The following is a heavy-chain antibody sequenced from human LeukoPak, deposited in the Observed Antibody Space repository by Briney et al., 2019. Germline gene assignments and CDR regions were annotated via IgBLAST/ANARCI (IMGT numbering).Heavy chain of an antibody. CDR2: IKQDGSEK. CDR1: GFTFSSYW. Sequence: GGSLRLSCAASGFTFSSYWMSWVRQAPGKGLEWVANIKQDGSEKYYVDSVKGRFTISRDNAKNSLYLQMNSLRAEDTAVYYCARIRYQLLRDNWFDPWGQGTLVTVSS. CDR3: ARIRYQLLRDNWFDP. V-gene: IGHV3-7*01. J-gene: IGHJ5*02. D-gene: IGHD2-2*01.